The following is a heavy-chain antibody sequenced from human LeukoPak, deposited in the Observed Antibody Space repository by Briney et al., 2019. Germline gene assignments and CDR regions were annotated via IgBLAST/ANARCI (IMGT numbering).Heavy chain of an antibody. V-gene: IGHV4-39*07. Sequence: SETLSLTCTVSGGSISSSSYYWGWIRQPPGKGLEWIGSIYYSGSTYYNPSLKSRVTISVDRSKNQFSLKLSSVTAADTAVYYCARVSAVAGPPIVDYWGQGTLVTVSS. CDR1: GGSISSSSYY. CDR3: ARVSAVAGPPIVDY. J-gene: IGHJ4*02. D-gene: IGHD6-19*01. CDR2: IYYSGST.